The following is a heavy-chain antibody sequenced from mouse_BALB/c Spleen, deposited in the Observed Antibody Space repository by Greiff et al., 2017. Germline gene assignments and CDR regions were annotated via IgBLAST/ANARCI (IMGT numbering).Heavy chain of an antibody. J-gene: IGHJ2*01. Sequence: QVQLQQSGAELVRPGTSVKVSCKASGYAFTNYLIEWVKQRPGQGLEWIGVINPGGGGTNYNEKFKGKATLTADKSSSTAYMQLSSLTSDDSAVYFCARSIYYVDDWGQGTTLTVSS. D-gene: IGHD2-1*01. CDR3: ARSIYYVDD. CDR1: GYAFTNYL. V-gene: IGHV1-54*01. CDR2: INPGGGGT.